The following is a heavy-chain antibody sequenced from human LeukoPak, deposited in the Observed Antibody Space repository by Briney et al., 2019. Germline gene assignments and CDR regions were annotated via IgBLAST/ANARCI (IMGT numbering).Heavy chain of an antibody. Sequence: SETPSLTRTFSWCSLSSCSYYWGWDPPPPGQGPEGIGGNYYSGGNYYNPSLKSRVTISVDTSKNQFSLKLSSVTAADTAVYYCARSVEGYCRGGSCYYYSYYMDVWGKGTTVTVSS. CDR3: ARSVEGYCRGGSCYYYSYYMDV. J-gene: IGHJ6*03. D-gene: IGHD2-15*01. V-gene: IGHV4-39*07. CDR1: WCSLSSCSYY. CDR2: NYYSGGN.